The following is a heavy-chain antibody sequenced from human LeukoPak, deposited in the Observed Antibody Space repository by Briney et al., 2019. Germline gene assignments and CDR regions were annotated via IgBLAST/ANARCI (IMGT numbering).Heavy chain of an antibody. CDR3: ARGQWLAQLRVFDY. D-gene: IGHD6-19*01. V-gene: IGHV4-31*03. CDR2: IYYSGST. J-gene: IGHJ4*02. CDR1: GGSVSSGSYY. Sequence: SETLSLTCTVSGGSVSSGSYYWSWIRQHPGKGLEWIGYIYYSGSTYYNPSLKSRVTISVDTSKNQFSLKLSSVTAADTAVYYCARGQWLAQLRVFDYWGQGTLVTVSS.